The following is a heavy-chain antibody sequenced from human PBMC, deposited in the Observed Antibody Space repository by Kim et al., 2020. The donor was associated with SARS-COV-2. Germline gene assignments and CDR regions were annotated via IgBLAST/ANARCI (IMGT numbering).Heavy chain of an antibody. D-gene: IGHD5-18*01. J-gene: IGHJ4*02. Sequence: AQKFQGRVTMTRDTSTSTVYMELSSLRSEDTAVYYCAKMGGDTAMVFLDYWGQGTLVTVSS. V-gene: IGHV1-46*01. CDR3: AKMGGDTAMVFLDY.